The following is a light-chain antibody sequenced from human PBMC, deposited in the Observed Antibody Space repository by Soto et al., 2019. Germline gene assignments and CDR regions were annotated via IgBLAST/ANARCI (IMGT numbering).Light chain of an antibody. J-gene: IGLJ1*01. CDR2: RNN. CDR3: AAWDDSLSGPLYV. Sequence: QSVLTQPPSASGTPGQRVTISCSGSSSNIGSNYVYWYQQLPGTAPKLLIYRNNQRPSAVPDRFSGSKSGTSASLAISGIRSEDEADYYCAAWDDSLSGPLYVFGTGTKVTVL. CDR1: SSNIGSNY. V-gene: IGLV1-47*01.